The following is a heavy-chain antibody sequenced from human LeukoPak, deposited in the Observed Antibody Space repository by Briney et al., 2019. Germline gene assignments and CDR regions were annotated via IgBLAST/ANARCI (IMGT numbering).Heavy chain of an antibody. CDR3: ARERVDYDSSGYRDY. CDR1: GGSISGYY. CDR2: IYYSGST. J-gene: IGHJ4*02. V-gene: IGHV4-39*07. D-gene: IGHD3-22*01. Sequence: SETLSLICSVSGGSISGYYWSWIRQPPGKGLEWIGSIYYSGSTYYNPSLKSRVTISVDTSKNQFSLKLSSVTAADTAVYYCARERVDYDSSGYRDYWGQGTLVTVSS.